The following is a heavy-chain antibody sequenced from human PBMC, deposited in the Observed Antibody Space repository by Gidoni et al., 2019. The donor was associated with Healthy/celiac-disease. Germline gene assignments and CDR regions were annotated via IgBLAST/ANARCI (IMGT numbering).Heavy chain of an antibody. Sequence: EVQLVESGGGLVKPGGSLRLSCAASGFTFSNACLSWVRQAPGKGLEWVGRIKSKTDGGTTDYAAPVKGRFTISRDDSKNTLYLQMNSLKTEDTAVYYCTTYYYDSSGYPPDAFDIWGQGTMVTVSS. J-gene: IGHJ3*02. CDR3: TTYYYDSSGYPPDAFDI. V-gene: IGHV3-15*01. CDR2: IKSKTDGGTT. D-gene: IGHD3-22*01. CDR1: GFTFSNAC.